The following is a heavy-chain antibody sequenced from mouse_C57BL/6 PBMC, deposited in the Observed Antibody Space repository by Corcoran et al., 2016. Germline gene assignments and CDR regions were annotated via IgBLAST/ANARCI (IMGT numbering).Heavy chain of an antibody. J-gene: IGHJ4*01. CDR1: GYTFTDYY. D-gene: IGHD4-1*01. CDR2: INPYNGGT. V-gene: IGHV1-19*01. CDR3: AITGTRAMDY. Sequence: EVQLQQSGPVLVKHGASEKMSCKASGYTFTDYYMNWVKQSHGKSLEWIGVINPYNGGTSYNQKFKGKATLTVDKSSSTAYMELNSLTSEDSAVYYCAITGTRAMDYWGQGTSVTVSS.